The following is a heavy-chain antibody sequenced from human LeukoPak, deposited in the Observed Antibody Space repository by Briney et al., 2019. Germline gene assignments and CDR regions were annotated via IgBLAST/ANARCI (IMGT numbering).Heavy chain of an antibody. J-gene: IGHJ4*02. CDR1: GFTFSSYA. V-gene: IGHV3-23*01. Sequence: GGSLRLSCVASGFTFSSYAMTWFRQAPGKGLEWVSSFSGGDGSPYHADSVKGRFTISRDNSKSTLYLQMNSLRAEDTATYYCAKNGWLRSSGLWGDYWGQGALVTVSS. CDR2: FSGGDGSP. CDR3: AKNGWLRSSGLWGDY. D-gene: IGHD5-12*01.